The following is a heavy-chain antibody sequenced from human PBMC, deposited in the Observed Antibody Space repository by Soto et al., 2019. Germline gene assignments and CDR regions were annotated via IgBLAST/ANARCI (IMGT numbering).Heavy chain of an antibody. D-gene: IGHD2-15*01. CDR3: AKSSRYCSGGGCFYDFDY. Sequence: EVQLLESGGGLVQPGGSLRLSCAASGFSIGSSAWSWVRQAPGKGLDWVSTIGGNGVTTFYADSVKGRFTISRDISRNTVFLQMSSLGAEDTALYYCAKSSRYCSGGGCFYDFDYWGQGTLVTVSS. CDR2: IGGNGVTT. CDR1: GFSIGSSA. V-gene: IGHV3-23*01. J-gene: IGHJ4*02.